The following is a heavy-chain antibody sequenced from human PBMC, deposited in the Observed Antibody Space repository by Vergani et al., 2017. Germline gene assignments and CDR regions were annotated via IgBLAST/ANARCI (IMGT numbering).Heavy chain of an antibody. CDR3: AKGPKLTMGDFDY. Sequence: QVQLVESGGGLVKPGGYLRLSCAASGFTFSSYGMHWVRQAPGKGLEWVAVISYDGSNKYYADSVKGRFTISRDNAKNSLYLQMNSLRAEDTAVYYCAKGPKLTMGDFDYWGQGTLVTVSS. CDR1: GFTFSSYG. J-gene: IGHJ4*02. V-gene: IGHV3-30*18. D-gene: IGHD3-10*01. CDR2: ISYDGSNK.